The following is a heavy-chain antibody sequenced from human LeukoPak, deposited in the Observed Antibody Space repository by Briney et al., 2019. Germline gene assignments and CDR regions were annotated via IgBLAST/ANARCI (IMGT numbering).Heavy chain of an antibody. J-gene: IGHJ4*02. CDR2: ISYDGSNK. CDR3: ARAYYDYSNYFDY. V-gene: IGHV3-30-3*01. Sequence: GGPLRLSCAASGFTFSSYAMHWVRQAPGKGLEWVAVISYDGSNKYYADSVKGRFTISRDNSKNTLYLQMNSLRAEDTAVYYCARAYYDYSNYFDYWGQGTLVTVSS. CDR1: GFTFSSYA. D-gene: IGHD4-11*01.